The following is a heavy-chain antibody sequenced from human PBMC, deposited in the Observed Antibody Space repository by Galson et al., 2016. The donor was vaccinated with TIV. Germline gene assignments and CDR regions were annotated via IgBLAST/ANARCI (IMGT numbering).Heavy chain of an antibody. Sequence: SVKVSCKASGYTFTNYIMNWVRQAPGQRLEWMGWINAGNGNTKYSQKFQGRVTITRDTSASTTYMELSSLRSEDTAVYYCARDPGYFVYWGQGTLVTVSS. CDR1: GYTFTNYI. V-gene: IGHV1-3*01. J-gene: IGHJ4*02. D-gene: IGHD1-1*01. CDR2: INAGNGNT. CDR3: ARDPGYFVY.